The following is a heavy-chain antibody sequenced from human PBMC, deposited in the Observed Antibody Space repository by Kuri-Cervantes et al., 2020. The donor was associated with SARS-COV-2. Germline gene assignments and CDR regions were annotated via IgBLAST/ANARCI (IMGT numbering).Heavy chain of an antibody. V-gene: IGHV1-2*02. CDR2: INPNSGGT. J-gene: IGHJ5*02. D-gene: IGHD2-15*01. CDR1: GYTFTGYY. Sequence: GESLKISCKASGYTFTGYYMHWVRQAPGQGLEWMGWINPNSGGTNYAQKFQGRVTMTRDTSISTAYMELSRLRSDDTAVYYCAREARAPSSRDWFDPWGQGTLVTVSS. CDR3: AREARAPSSRDWFDP.